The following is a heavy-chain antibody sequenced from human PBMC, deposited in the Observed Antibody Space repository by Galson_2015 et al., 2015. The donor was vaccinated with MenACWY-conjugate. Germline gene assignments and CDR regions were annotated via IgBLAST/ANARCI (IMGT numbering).Heavy chain of an antibody. CDR1: GYTFTNYA. J-gene: IGHJ6*02. V-gene: IGHV1-3*01. Sequence: SVKVSCKASGYTFTNYAMHWVRQAPGQRLEWMGWINAGNGNTKYSQKFQGRVTITSDTSASTVYMELSSLRSEDTAVYYCAREIVVAPAASWGDYYYGMDVWGQGTTVTVSS. D-gene: IGHD2-2*01. CDR2: INAGNGNT. CDR3: AREIVVAPAASWGDYYYGMDV.